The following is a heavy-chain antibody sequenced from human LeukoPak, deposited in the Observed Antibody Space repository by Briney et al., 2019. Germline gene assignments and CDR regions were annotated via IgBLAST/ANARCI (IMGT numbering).Heavy chain of an antibody. Sequence: GASVKVSCKTSGYTFTSYGISWVRHAPGQGLEWMGWISTYSGNTNYAQKLQGRVTMTTDTSTSTAYMELRSLRSDDTAVYYCARDPHEFSSGWSHFDYWGHGTLVTVSS. CDR1: GYTFTSYG. V-gene: IGHV1-18*01. D-gene: IGHD6-19*01. J-gene: IGHJ4*01. CDR3: ARDPHEFSSGWSHFDY. CDR2: ISTYSGNT.